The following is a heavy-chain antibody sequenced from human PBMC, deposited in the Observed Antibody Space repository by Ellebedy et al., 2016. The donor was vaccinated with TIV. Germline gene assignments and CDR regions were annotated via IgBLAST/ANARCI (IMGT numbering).Heavy chain of an antibody. CDR1: GFTFSSYA. J-gene: IGHJ6*02. D-gene: IGHD3-10*01. Sequence: PGGSLRLSCAASGFTFSSYAMHWVRQAPGKGLEWVSSLSASGGSTYYADSVKGRFTISRDNSKNTLYLQMNSLRAEDTAVYYCAKRVTMVREVITYYHYAMDVWGQGTTVTVSS. CDR2: LSASGGST. CDR3: AKRVTMVREVITYYHYAMDV. V-gene: IGHV3-23*01.